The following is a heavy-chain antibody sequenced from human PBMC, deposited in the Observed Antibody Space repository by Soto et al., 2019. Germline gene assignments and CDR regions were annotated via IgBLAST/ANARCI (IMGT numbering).Heavy chain of an antibody. J-gene: IGHJ4*02. Sequence: SETLSLTCTVSGGSISISPYYWGWIRQPPGKGLEWIGSIYYSGSTFYNPSLKSRVTISVDTSKNQFSLKLSSVTAADTAVYYCARGRYHTSSGQYSGGWYYFDLWGRGTLVT. D-gene: IGHD3-22*01. CDR1: GGSISISPYY. V-gene: IGHV4-39*01. CDR2: IYYSGST. CDR3: ARGRYHTSSGQYSGGWYYFDL.